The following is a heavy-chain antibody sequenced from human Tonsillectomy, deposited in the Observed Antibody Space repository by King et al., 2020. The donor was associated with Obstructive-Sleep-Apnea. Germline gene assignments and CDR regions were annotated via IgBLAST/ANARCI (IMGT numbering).Heavy chain of an antibody. CDR3: ARGNYDGMDV. CDR1: GFIFSGNW. J-gene: IGHJ6*02. Sequence: VQLVESGGGLVQPGGSLRLSCAASGFIFSGNWMHWVRQAPGKGLVWVSRISSDGSSTRYADSVKGRFTISRDNANNTLFLQMNSLRAEDTAVYYCARGNYDGMDVWGQGTTVTVSS. V-gene: IGHV3-74*01. CDR2: ISSDGSST.